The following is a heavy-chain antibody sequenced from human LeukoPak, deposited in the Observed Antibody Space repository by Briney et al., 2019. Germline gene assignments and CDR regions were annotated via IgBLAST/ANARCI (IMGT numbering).Heavy chain of an antibody. CDR2: IYSGGST. D-gene: IGHD6-19*01. V-gene: IGHV3-66*01. Sequence: GGSLRLSCAPSGFTVSSNYMSWVRQAPGKGLEWVSVIYSGGSTYYADSVKGRFTISRDNSENTLYLQMNSLRAEDTAVYYCARRYITGWHFDYWGQGTLVTVCS. CDR1: GFTVSSNY. CDR3: ARRYITGWHFDY. J-gene: IGHJ4*02.